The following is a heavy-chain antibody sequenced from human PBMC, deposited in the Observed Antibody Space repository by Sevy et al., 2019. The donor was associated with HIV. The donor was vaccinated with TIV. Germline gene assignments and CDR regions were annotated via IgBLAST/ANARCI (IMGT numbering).Heavy chain of an antibody. CDR2: FDPEDGET. CDR3: ATAGGGNYDSSGLFAFDI. CDR1: GYTLTELS. V-gene: IGHV1-24*01. Sequence: VNNRRASVKVSCKVSGYTLTELSMHWVRQAPGKGLEWMGGFDPEDGETIDAQKFQGRVTMTEDTSTDPAYMELSSLRSEDTAVYYCATAGGGNYDSSGLFAFDIWGQGTMVTVSS. D-gene: IGHD3-22*01. J-gene: IGHJ3*02.